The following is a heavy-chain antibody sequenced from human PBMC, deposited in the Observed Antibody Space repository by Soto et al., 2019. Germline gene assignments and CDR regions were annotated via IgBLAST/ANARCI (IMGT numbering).Heavy chain of an antibody. CDR1: GFTVSSNY. Sequence: GGSLRLSCAASGFTVSSNYMSWVRQAPGKGLEWVSVIYSGGSTYYADSVKGRFTISRDNSKNTLYLQMNSLRAEDTAVYYCARVNRQQLVDYWGQGTLVTVS. CDR3: ARVNRQQLVDY. D-gene: IGHD6-13*01. V-gene: IGHV3-53*01. CDR2: IYSGGST. J-gene: IGHJ4*02.